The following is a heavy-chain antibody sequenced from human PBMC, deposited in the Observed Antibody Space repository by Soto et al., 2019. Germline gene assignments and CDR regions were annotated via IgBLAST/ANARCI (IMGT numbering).Heavy chain of an antibody. CDR1: GGSINSGGYY. Sequence: QVQLRESGPGLVKPSQTLSLTCTVSGGSINSGGYYRNWIRQQPGKGLEWIGYMYYSGSTYYNPFLRSRVIISADTSENHFSLKLSSVTAADTAVYFCARGYRQSGYSSSWVFDYWGQGTLVNVSS. J-gene: IGHJ4*02. V-gene: IGHV4-31*03. D-gene: IGHD6-13*01. CDR3: ARGYRQSGYSSSWVFDY. CDR2: MYYSGST.